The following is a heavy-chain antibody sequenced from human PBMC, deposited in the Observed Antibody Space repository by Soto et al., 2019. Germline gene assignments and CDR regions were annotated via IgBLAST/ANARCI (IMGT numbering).Heavy chain of an antibody. D-gene: IGHD4-17*01. V-gene: IGHV5-51*01. CDR1: GYSFTSYW. J-gene: IGHJ4*02. CDR3: ARMGEDYGDYTNFIDY. Sequence: GESLKISCKGSGYSFTSYWIGWVRQMPGKGLEWMGIIYPGDSDTRYSPSFQGQVTISADKSISTAYLQWSSLKASDTAMYYCARMGEDYGDYTNFIDYWGQGTLVTSPQ. CDR2: IYPGDSDT.